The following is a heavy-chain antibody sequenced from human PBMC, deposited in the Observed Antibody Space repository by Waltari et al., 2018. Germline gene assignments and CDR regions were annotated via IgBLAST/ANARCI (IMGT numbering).Heavy chain of an antibody. CDR2: INPSGGST. CDR1: GYTFTSYY. J-gene: IGHJ4*02. D-gene: IGHD1-26*01. V-gene: IGHV1-46*01. Sequence: QVQLVQSGAEVKKPGASVKVSCKASGYTFTSYYMHWVRQAPGQGLEWMGIINPSGGSTSYAKKFQGRVTMTRDTSTSTVYMELSSLRSEDTAVYYCARDLSGPRYFDYWGQGTLVTVSS. CDR3: ARDLSGPRYFDY.